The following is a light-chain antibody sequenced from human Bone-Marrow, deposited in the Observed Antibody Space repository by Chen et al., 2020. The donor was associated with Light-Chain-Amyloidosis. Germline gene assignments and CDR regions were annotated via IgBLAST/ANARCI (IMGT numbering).Light chain of an antibody. CDR2: RDT. Sequence: SYELTQPPSTSVSPGPTARITCSVADLPTRYAYWYQQKPGQAPVLVIHRDTERPSGISERFSGSSSGTTATLTISGVQAEDEADYHCQSADSSGTYEVIFGGGTKLTVL. CDR1: DLPTRY. V-gene: IGLV3-25*03. J-gene: IGLJ2*01. CDR3: QSADSSGTYEVI.